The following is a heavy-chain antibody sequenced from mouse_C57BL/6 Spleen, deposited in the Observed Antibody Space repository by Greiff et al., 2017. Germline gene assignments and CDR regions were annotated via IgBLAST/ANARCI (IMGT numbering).Heavy chain of an antibody. CDR2: ILPGSGRT. D-gene: IGHD2-5*01. CDR1: GYTFPGSW. J-gene: IGHJ1*03. V-gene: IGHV1-9*01. Sequence: QVQLQQSGAELMKPGASVKISCKASGYTFPGSWIDWVKQRPGHGLEWIGEILPGSGRTNYNEKVKGKATFTADTSANTAYMQRSSLTTEDSAIYYWAEWRGDSNYWYFEVWGTGTTVTFST. CDR3: AEWRGDSNYWYFEV.